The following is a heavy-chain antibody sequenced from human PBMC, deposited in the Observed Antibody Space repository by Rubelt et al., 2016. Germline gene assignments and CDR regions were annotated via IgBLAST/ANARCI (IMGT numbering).Heavy chain of an antibody. CDR1: GFSLSTSGVG. Sequence: QVTLKESGPTLVKPTQTLTLTCTFSGFSLSTSGVGVGWIRQPPGKALEWLALIYWDDDKRYSPSLKSRPTITKDTSKNQVVLTMTHMDPVDTARYYCAHARTLIIAAAGSFWFDPGGQGTRVTVSS. CDR2: IYWDDDK. V-gene: IGHV2-5*02. CDR3: AHARTLIIAAAGSFWFDP. J-gene: IGHJ5*02. D-gene: IGHD6-13*01.